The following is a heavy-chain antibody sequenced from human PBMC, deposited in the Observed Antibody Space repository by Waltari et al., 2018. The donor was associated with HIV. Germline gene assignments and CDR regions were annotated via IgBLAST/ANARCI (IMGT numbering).Heavy chain of an antibody. CDR1: GLIFSIYG. V-gene: IGHV3-33*01. Sequence: QVQLVESGGGVVQPGRSLRLSCEASGLIFSIYGMHWVRQAPGKGLEGVAVIWSDGSNKYYADSVKGRFTISRDNSENTLYLQMNSLRAEDTAVYYCASAAGPFDNWGQGTLVTVSS. J-gene: IGHJ4*02. CDR2: IWSDGSNK. D-gene: IGHD6-13*01. CDR3: ASAAGPFDN.